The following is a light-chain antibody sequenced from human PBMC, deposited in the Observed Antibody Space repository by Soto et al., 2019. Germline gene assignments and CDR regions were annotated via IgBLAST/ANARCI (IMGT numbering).Light chain of an antibody. V-gene: IGKV1-27*01. J-gene: IGKJ2*01. CDR3: QKYNSAPHT. Sequence: DIQMTQSPSSLSASVGDRVTITCRASQGISIYLAWYQQKPGKVPKLLIYAASSLQSGVPSRFSGSGSGTDFTLTISSLQPEDVATYYCQKYNSAPHTFGQGTKLEIK. CDR1: QGISIY. CDR2: AAS.